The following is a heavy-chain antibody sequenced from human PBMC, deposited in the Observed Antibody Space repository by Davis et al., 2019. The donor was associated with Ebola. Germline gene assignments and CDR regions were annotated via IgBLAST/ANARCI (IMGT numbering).Heavy chain of an antibody. V-gene: IGHV4-34*01. D-gene: IGHD3-10*01. Sequence: MPGGSLRLSCAVYGGSFSGYYWSWIRQPPGKGLEWIGEINHSGSTNYNPSLKSRVTISVDTSKNQFSLKLSSVTAADTAVYYCARQGLLWFGELFFDYWGQGTLVTVSS. CDR3: ARQGLLWFGELFFDY. CDR1: GGSFSGYY. CDR2: INHSGST. J-gene: IGHJ4*02.